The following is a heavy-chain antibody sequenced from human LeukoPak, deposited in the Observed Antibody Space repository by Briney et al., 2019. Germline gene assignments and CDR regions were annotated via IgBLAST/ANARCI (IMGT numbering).Heavy chain of an antibody. Sequence: PSETLSLTCTVSGGSISSGGYYWSWIRQHPGKGLEWSGYIYYSGSTYYNPSLKSRVTISVVTSKNQFSLKLSAVSGAAAVVYYCASDRAARPGFDYWGQGTLVTVSS. CDR1: GGSISSGGYY. CDR3: ASDRAARPGFDY. CDR2: IYYSGST. D-gene: IGHD6-6*01. J-gene: IGHJ4*02. V-gene: IGHV4-31*03.